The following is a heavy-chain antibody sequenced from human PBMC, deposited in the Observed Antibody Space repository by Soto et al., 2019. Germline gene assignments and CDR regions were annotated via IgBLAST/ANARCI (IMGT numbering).Heavy chain of an antibody. J-gene: IGHJ4*02. D-gene: IGHD3-10*01. CDR2: IWYDGSNK. Sequence: QVQLVESGGGVVQPGRSLRLSCAASGFTFSSYGMHWVRQAPGKGLEWVAVIWYDGSNKYYADSVKGRFTISKDNSKNTQYLQMKSLRAEDTAVYYCARDRFRVVRGVCDYWGQGTLVTVSS. CDR1: GFTFSSYG. V-gene: IGHV3-33*01. CDR3: ARDRFRVVRGVCDY.